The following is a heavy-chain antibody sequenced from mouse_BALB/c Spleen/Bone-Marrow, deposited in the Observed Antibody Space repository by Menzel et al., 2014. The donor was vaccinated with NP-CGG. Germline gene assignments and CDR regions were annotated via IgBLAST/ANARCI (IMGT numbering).Heavy chain of an antibody. D-gene: IGHD2-4*01. Sequence: EVHLAESGGGLAQPGGSLRLSCATSGFTFTDYYMSWVRQPPGKALEWLGFSRNKANGYTTEYSASVKGRFTISRDNSQSILYLQMNTLRAEDSATYYCARDINYDIYWYFDVWGAGTTVTVSS. CDR2: SRNKANGYTT. CDR1: GFTFTDYY. J-gene: IGHJ1*01. V-gene: IGHV7-3*02. CDR3: ARDINYDIYWYFDV.